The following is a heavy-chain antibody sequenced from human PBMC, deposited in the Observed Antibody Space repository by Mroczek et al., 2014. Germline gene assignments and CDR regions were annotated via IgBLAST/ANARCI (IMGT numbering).Heavy chain of an antibody. Sequence: QVQLQESGAGLLKPSETLSLTCAVYGGSFSGYYWSWIRQPPGKGLEWIGEINHSGSTNYNPSLKSRVTISVDTSKNQFSLKLSSVTAADTAVYYCARGFIEWLRLRSYYYYGMDVWGQGTTVTVSS. D-gene: IGHD5-12*01. V-gene: IGHV4-34*01. CDR1: GGSFSGYY. CDR2: INHSGST. CDR3: ARGFIEWLRLRSYYYYGMDV. J-gene: IGHJ6*02.